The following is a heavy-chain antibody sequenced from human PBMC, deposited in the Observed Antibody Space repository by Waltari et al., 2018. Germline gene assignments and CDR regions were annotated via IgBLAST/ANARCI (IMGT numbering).Heavy chain of an antibody. V-gene: IGHV3-21*01. Sequence: EVQLVESGGGLVKPGGSLSLSCAASGFTFSSYSMNWVRQAPGKGLEWVSSISSSSSYIYYADSVKGRFTISRDNAKNSLYLQMNSLRAEDTAVYYCARDAYGDYAAFDIWGQGTMVTVSS. D-gene: IGHD4-17*01. J-gene: IGHJ3*02. CDR2: ISSSSSYI. CDR1: GFTFSSYS. CDR3: ARDAYGDYAAFDI.